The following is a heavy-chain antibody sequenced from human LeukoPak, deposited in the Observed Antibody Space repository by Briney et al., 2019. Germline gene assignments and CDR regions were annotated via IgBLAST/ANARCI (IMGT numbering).Heavy chain of an antibody. CDR3: ARVLAETYYDFWSGRGYYYGMDV. CDR1: GFTFSSYG. D-gene: IGHD3-3*01. J-gene: IGHJ6*02. CDR2: ISYDGSNK. Sequence: PGGSLRLSCAASGFTFSSYGMHWVRQAPGKGLEWVVVISYDGSNKYYADSVKGRFTISRDNSKNTLYLQMNSLRAEDTAVYYCARVLAETYYDFWSGRGYYYGMDVWGQGTTVTVSS. V-gene: IGHV3-30*19.